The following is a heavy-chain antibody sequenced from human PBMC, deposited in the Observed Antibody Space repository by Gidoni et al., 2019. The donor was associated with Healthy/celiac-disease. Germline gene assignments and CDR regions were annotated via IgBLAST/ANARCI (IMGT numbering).Heavy chain of an antibody. CDR2: ISGSGGST. V-gene: IGHV3-23*01. Sequence: EVQLLESGGGLVQPGGSLRLSCAASGFTFSSYAMSWVRQAPGKGLEWVSAISGSGGSTYYADSVKGRFTISRDNSKNTLYLQMNSLRAEDTAVYYCAKGLQLERRSPDAFDIWGQGTMVTVSS. D-gene: IGHD1-1*01. CDR1: GFTFSSYA. CDR3: AKGLQLERRSPDAFDI. J-gene: IGHJ3*02.